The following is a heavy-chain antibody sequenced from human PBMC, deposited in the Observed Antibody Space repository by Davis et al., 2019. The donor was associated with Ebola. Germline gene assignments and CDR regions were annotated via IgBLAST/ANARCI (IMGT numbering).Heavy chain of an antibody. V-gene: IGHV3-48*03. Sequence: GGPLRPSCAAPGSTLSDHKMNWVRQASGKGLEWISSISRGGKTIYYADSVKGRFTLSRDNAKDSLYLQMNSLRAEDTAVYYCARDSLRDGYPELDYWGQGTLVTVSS. CDR3: ARDSLRDGYPELDY. D-gene: IGHD5-24*01. J-gene: IGHJ4*02. CDR2: ISRGGKTI. CDR1: GSTLSDHK.